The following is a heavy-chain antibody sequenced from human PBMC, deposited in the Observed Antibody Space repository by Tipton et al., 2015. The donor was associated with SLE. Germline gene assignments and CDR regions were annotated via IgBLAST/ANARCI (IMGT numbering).Heavy chain of an antibody. CDR2: IYYSGST. V-gene: IGHV4-59*01. D-gene: IGHD7-27*01. CDR1: GGSISSYY. Sequence: TLSLTCTVSGGSISSYYWSWIRQPPGKGLEWIGSIYYSGSTYYNPSLKSRVTISVDTSKNQFSLKLSSVTAADTAVYYCARDPNWGSFGYWGQGTLVTVSS. CDR3: ARDPNWGSFGY. J-gene: IGHJ4*02.